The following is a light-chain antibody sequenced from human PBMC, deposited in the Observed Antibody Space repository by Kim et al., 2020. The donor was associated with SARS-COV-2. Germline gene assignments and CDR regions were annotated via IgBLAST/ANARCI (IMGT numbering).Light chain of an antibody. V-gene: IGKV4-1*01. Sequence: ATINCKSSQSVLYSSNNKNYLAGYQQKPGQPPKLLIYWASTRESGVPDRFSGSGSGTDFTLTISSLQAEDVAVYYCQQYHTTPRTFGQGTKVDIK. CDR1: QSVLYSSNNKNY. J-gene: IGKJ1*01. CDR2: WAS. CDR3: QQYHTTPRT.